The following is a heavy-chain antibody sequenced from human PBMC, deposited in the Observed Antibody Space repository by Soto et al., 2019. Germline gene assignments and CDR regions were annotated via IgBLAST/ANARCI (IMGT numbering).Heavy chain of an antibody. CDR3: ERGAYSISTYSYSIDV. V-gene: IGHV6-1*01. Sequence: SQTLSLTCAISGDSVSSNSAAWNWIRQSPSRGLEWLGRTYYRSKWYNDYAVSVKSRVTINPDTSKNQFSLQLNSVTPEGTAVKYCERGAYSISTYSYSIDVWGKGTTVTVSS. CDR2: TYYRSKWYN. D-gene: IGHD6-6*01. J-gene: IGHJ6*03. CDR1: GDSVSSNSAA.